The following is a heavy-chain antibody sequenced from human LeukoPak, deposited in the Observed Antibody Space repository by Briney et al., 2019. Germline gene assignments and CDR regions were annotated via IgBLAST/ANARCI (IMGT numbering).Heavy chain of an antibody. CDR3: ARDYVVPAARYYYYMDV. CDR1: GFTFSDYY. V-gene: IGHV3-11*04. D-gene: IGHD2-2*01. J-gene: IGHJ6*03. Sequence: PGGSLRLSCAASGFTFSDYYMSWIRQSPGEGLEWVSYIFSNGRTIYYADSVKGRFTMSRDNAKSSLYLQMNSLGAEDTAVYYCARDYVVPAARYYYYMDVWGKGTTVTVSS. CDR2: IFSNGRTI.